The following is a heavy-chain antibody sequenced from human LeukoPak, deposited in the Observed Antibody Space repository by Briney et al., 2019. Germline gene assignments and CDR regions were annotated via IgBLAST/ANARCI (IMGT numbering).Heavy chain of an antibody. CDR2: IYYSGST. J-gene: IGHJ4*02. V-gene: IGHV4-39*07. CDR1: GGSISSSSYY. Sequence: EPSETLSLTCTVSGGSISSSSYYWGWIRQPPGKGLEWIGSIYYSGSTHYNPSLKSRVTISVDTSKNQFSLKLSSVTAADTAVYYCARDLNSITGAFDYWGQGTLVTVSS. CDR3: ARDLNSITGAFDY. D-gene: IGHD1-1*01.